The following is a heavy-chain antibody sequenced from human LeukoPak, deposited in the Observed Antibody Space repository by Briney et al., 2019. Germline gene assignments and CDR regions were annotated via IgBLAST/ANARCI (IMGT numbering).Heavy chain of an antibody. CDR2: ISGSGGST. Sequence: GGSLRLSCAASGFTFSSYAMSWVRQAPGKGLEWVSAISGSGGSTYYADSVKGRFTISRDNSKNTLYLQMNSLRAEDTAVYYCARDCSTSCYYNWFDPWGQGTLVTVSS. J-gene: IGHJ5*02. D-gene: IGHD2-2*01. CDR1: GFTFSSYA. V-gene: IGHV3-23*01. CDR3: ARDCSTSCYYNWFDP.